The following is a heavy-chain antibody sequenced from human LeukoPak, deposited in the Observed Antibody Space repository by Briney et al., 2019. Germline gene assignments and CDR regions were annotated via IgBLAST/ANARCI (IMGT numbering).Heavy chain of an antibody. Sequence: SETLSLTCTVSGGSISSYYSSWIRQPPGKGLEWIGEINHSGSTNYNPSLKSRVTISVDTSKNQFSLKLSSVTAADTAVYYCARGVYSYGPNDYWGQGTLVTVSS. CDR2: INHSGST. CDR1: GGSISSYY. D-gene: IGHD5-18*01. V-gene: IGHV4-34*01. J-gene: IGHJ4*02. CDR3: ARGVYSYGPNDY.